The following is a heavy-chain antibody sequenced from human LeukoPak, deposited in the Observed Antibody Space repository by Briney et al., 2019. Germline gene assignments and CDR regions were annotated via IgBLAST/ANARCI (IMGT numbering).Heavy chain of an antibody. CDR1: GFTFSSHW. CDR2: INQDGGRI. V-gene: IGHV3-7*03. J-gene: IGHJ4*02. CDR3: ARDLAYSRLDY. D-gene: IGHD5-18*01. Sequence: PGGSLRLTCAASGFTFSSHWMNWVRRAPGKGLEWVAIINQDGGRIGYGDSVKGRFTISRDNAQNSLYLQMNSLRAEDTAVYYCARDLAYSRLDYWGQGMLVTVSS.